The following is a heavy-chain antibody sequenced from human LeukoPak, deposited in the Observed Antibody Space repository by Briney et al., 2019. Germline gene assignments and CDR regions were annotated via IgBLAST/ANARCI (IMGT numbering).Heavy chain of an antibody. CDR3: AKDFSSGSLAVALTHFDY. J-gene: IGHJ4*02. Sequence: GGSLRLSCAASGFTFSSYGMHWVRQAPGKGLEWVAVISYDGSNKYYADSVGGRFTISRDNSKNTLYLQMNSLRAEDTAVYYCAKDFSSGSLAVALTHFDYWGQGTLVTVSS. CDR1: GFTFSSYG. CDR2: ISYDGSNK. D-gene: IGHD6-19*01. V-gene: IGHV3-30*18.